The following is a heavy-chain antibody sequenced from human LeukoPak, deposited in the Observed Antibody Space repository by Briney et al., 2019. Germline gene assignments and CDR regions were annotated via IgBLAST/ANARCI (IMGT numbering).Heavy chain of an antibody. Sequence: ASVKVSCKASGYTFTSYYMHWVRQAPGQGLEWMGIINPSGGSTSYAQKFQGRVTMTRDTSTSTVYMELSSLRSDDTAVYYCARDYELGTAGTAYEFFDNWGQGTLVTVSS. V-gene: IGHV1-46*01. CDR3: ARDYELGTAGTAYEFFDN. J-gene: IGHJ4*02. CDR2: INPSGGST. CDR1: GYTFTSYY. D-gene: IGHD1-1*01.